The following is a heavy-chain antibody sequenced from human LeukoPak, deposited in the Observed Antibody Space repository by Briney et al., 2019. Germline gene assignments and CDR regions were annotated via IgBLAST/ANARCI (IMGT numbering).Heavy chain of an antibody. J-gene: IGHJ4*02. CDR1: GGSFSAYY. CDR3: ARLSTGGYSGYDRNLDY. V-gene: IGHV4-34*01. Sequence: SETLSLTCAVYGGSFSAYYWNWIRQPPGKGLEWIGEINHSGSTNYNPSLKSRVTISVDTSKNQFSLKLSSVTAADTAVYYCARLSTGGYSGYDRNLDYWGQGTLVTVSS. CDR2: INHSGST. D-gene: IGHD5-12*01.